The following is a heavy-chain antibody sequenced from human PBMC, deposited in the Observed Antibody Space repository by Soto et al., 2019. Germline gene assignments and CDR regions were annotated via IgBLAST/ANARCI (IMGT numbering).Heavy chain of an antibody. V-gene: IGHV3-23*01. CDR2: ISGSGGST. Sequence: EVQLLESGGGLVQPGGSLRLSCAASGFTFSSYAMSWVRQAPGXXXEWVSAISGSGGSTYYADSVKGRFTISRDNSKNTLYLQXNXXXAXXXAXXXXXXXXXXXXXXVDYWGQGTLVTVSS. CDR1: GFTFSSYA. J-gene: IGHJ4*02. CDR3: XXXXXXXXXXVDY.